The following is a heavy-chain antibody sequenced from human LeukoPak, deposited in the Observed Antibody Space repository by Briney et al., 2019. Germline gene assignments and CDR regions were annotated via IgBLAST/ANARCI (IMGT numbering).Heavy chain of an antibody. Sequence: SETLSLTCTVSGGSISSYYWSWIWQPPGKGLEWIGYIYYSGSTNYNPSLKSRVTISVDTSKNQFSLKLSSVTAADTAVYYCAREPLHYYDSSPSLGRDAFDIWGQGTMVTVSS. V-gene: IGHV4-59*01. CDR1: GGSISSYY. D-gene: IGHD3-22*01. CDR3: AREPLHYYDSSPSLGRDAFDI. J-gene: IGHJ3*02. CDR2: IYYSGST.